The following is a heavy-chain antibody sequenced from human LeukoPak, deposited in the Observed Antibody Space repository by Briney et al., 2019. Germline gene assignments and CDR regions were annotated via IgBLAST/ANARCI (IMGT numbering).Heavy chain of an antibody. CDR3: ARYLIGGPQDF. CDR1: GFTFINYW. CDR2: IKYDGREK. V-gene: IGHV3-7*01. J-gene: IGHJ4*02. D-gene: IGHD2-15*01. Sequence: GGSLRLSFAPTGFTFINYWMSWFRQAQGKGLEWVANIKYDGREKQYVDSVKGRFTISRDNAKNSLFLQMNSLRAEDTAVYYWARYLIGGPQDFWGQGTLVTVSS.